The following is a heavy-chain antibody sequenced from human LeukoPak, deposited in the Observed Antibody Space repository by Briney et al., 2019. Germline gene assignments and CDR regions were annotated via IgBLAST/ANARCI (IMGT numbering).Heavy chain of an antibody. V-gene: IGHV3-53*01. D-gene: IGHD3-10*01. Sequence: GGSLRLSCAASGFTVSSNYMSWVRQAPGKGLEWVSVIYSGGSTYYADPVKGRFTISRDNSKNTLYLQMNSRRAEDTAVYYCARDKGTVDAFDIWGQGTVVTVSS. CDR1: GFTVSSNY. CDR2: IYSGGST. CDR3: ARDKGTVDAFDI. J-gene: IGHJ3*02.